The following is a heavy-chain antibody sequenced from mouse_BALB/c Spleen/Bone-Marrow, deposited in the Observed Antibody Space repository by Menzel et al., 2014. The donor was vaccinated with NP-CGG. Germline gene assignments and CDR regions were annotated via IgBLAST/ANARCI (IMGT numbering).Heavy chain of an antibody. CDR1: GYTFTSYW. CDR3: TRGGYDLDY. D-gene: IGHD2-3*01. J-gene: IGHJ2*01. CDR2: IYPSDSYT. V-gene: IGHV1-69*02. Sequence: VHLVESGAELVRPGASVKLSCKASGYTFTSYWINWVNQRPGQGLEWIGNIYPSDSYTNYNQKFKDKATLTVDKSSSTAYMQLSSPASEDSAVYYCTRGGYDLDYWGQGTTLTVSS.